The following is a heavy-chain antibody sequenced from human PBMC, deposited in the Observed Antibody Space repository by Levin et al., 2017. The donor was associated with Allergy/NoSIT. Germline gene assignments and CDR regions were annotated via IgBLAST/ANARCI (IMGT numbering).Heavy chain of an antibody. CDR3: ARDSSARFGDPDGFDY. Sequence: QAGGSLRLSCAASGFTFSSYGMHWVRQVPGKGLEWVAVIWYDGSNKYYADSVKGRFTISRDNSKNTLYLQMNSLRAEDTAVYYCARDSSARFGDPDGFDYWGQGTLVTVSS. V-gene: IGHV3-33*01. CDR2: IWYDGSNK. J-gene: IGHJ4*02. D-gene: IGHD3-10*01. CDR1: GFTFSSYG.